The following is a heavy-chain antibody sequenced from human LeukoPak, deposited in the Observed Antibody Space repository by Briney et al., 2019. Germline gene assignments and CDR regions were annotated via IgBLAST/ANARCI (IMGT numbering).Heavy chain of an antibody. Sequence: GASVKVSCKASGYTFTSFGISWVRQAPGQGLEWMGWIIPILGIANYAQKFQGRVTITADKSTSTAYMELSSLRSEDTAVYYCARDYGGNLYYYYGMDVWGQRTTVTVSS. D-gene: IGHD4-23*01. J-gene: IGHJ6*02. CDR3: ARDYGGNLYYYYGMDV. CDR2: IIPILGIA. CDR1: GYTFTSFG. V-gene: IGHV1-69*10.